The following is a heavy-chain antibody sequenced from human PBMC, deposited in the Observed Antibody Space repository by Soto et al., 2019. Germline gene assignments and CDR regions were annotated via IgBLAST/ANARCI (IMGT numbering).Heavy chain of an antibody. CDR1: GYSFTSYW. V-gene: IGHV5-10-1*01. J-gene: IGHJ3*02. CDR2: IDPSDSYT. CDR3: ARHMKIFYDSSGYNDAFDI. D-gene: IGHD3-22*01. Sequence: GESLKISCKGSGYSFTSYWISWVRQMPGKGLERMGRIDPSDSYTNYSPSFQGHVTISADKSISTAYLQWSSLKASDTAMYYCARHMKIFYDSSGYNDAFDIWGQGTMVTVSS.